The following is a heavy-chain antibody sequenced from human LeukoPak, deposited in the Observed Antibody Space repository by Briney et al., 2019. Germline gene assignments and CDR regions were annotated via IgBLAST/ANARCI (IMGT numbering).Heavy chain of an antibody. V-gene: IGHV4-4*07. D-gene: IGHD6-19*01. CDR1: GGSISSYY. CDR3: ARSRSGWYESYFDY. Sequence: SETLSLTCTVSGGSISSYYWSWIRQPAGKGLEWIGRIYTSGSTNYNPSLKSRVTVSVDTSKNQFSLKLSSVTAADTAVYYCARSRSGWYESYFDYWGQGTLVTVSS. CDR2: IYTSGST. J-gene: IGHJ4*02.